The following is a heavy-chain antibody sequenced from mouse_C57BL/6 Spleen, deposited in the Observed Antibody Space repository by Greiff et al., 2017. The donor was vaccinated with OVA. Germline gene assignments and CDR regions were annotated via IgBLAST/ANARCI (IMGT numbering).Heavy chain of an antibody. V-gene: IGHV2-2*01. CDR1: GFSLTSYG. J-gene: IGHJ4*01. CDR3: AREGLRQRMDY. D-gene: IGHD2-2*01. Sequence: VQLQQSGPGLVQPSQSLSITCTVSGFSLTSYGVHWVRQSPGKGLEWLGVIWSGGSTDYNAAFISRLSISKDNSKCQVFFKMNSLQADDTAIYYCAREGLRQRMDYWGQGTSVTVAS. CDR2: IWSGGST.